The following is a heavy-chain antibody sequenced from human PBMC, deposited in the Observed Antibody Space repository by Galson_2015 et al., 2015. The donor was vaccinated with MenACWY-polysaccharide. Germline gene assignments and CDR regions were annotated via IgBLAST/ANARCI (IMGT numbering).Heavy chain of an antibody. D-gene: IGHD5-24*01. Sequence: AMHWVRQAPGHRLEWMGWINAGNGNTKYSQKFQGRVTITRDTSASTAYMELSSLRSEDTAVYYCARDLGDGYNCWFDPWGQGTLVTVSS. J-gene: IGHJ5*02. CDR1: A. CDR2: INAGNGNT. CDR3: ARDLGDGYNCWFDP. V-gene: IGHV1-3*01.